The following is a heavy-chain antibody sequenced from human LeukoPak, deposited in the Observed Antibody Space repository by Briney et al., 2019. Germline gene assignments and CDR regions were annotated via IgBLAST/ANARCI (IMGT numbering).Heavy chain of an antibody. D-gene: IGHD3-16*01. Sequence: GSLRLSFAASGFPFSSYWMSWVRPAPGKGLEWVANIKQDGSEKYYVDSVKGRFTISRDNAKNSLYLQMNSLRAEDTAVYYCASLVYWGQGTLVTVSS. J-gene: IGHJ4*02. V-gene: IGHV3-7*01. CDR2: IKQDGSEK. CDR1: GFPFSSYW. CDR3: ASLVY.